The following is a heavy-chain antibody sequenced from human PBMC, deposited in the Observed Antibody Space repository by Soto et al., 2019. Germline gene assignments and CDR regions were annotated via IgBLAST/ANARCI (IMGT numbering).Heavy chain of an antibody. CDR2: ISGSGGST. V-gene: IGHV3-23*01. J-gene: IGHJ6*02. CDR1: EFTFSSYA. Sequence: PGGSLRLSCAASEFTFSSYAMSWVRQAPGKGLEWVSAISGSGGSTYYADSVKGRFTISRDNSKNTLYLQMNSLRAEDTAVYYCAREENAWRIAYGLDVWGQGTTITVSS. D-gene: IGHD2-2*01. CDR3: AREENAWRIAYGLDV.